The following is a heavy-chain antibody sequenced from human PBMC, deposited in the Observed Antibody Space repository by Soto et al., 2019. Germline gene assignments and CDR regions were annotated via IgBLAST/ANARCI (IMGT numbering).Heavy chain of an antibody. CDR1: GYTFTSYA. CDR2: ISAYNGNT. Sequence: ASVKVSCKASGYTFTSYAMHWLRQAPGQRIEWMGWISAYNGNTNYAQKLQGRVTMTTDTSTSTAYMELRSLRSDDTAVYYCAIGEDYVFLDELSGVQIYYYGLNVWRQGPTVTSP. J-gene: IGHJ6*02. CDR3: AIGEDYVFLDELSGVQIYYYGLNV. D-gene: IGHD3-3*01. V-gene: IGHV1-18*01.